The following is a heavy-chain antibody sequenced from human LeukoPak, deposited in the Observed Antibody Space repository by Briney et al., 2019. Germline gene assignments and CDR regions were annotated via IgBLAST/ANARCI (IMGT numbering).Heavy chain of an antibody. D-gene: IGHD3-10*01. Sequence: GGSLRLSCAASGFTFSSYWMHWVRHAPGKGLVWVSRINSDGSSTSYADSVKGRFTISRDNAKNTLYLQMNSLRAEDTAVYYCARVTYGSGTYGAFDYWGQGTLVTVSS. V-gene: IGHV3-74*01. J-gene: IGHJ4*02. CDR2: INSDGSST. CDR3: ARVTYGSGTYGAFDY. CDR1: GFTFSSYW.